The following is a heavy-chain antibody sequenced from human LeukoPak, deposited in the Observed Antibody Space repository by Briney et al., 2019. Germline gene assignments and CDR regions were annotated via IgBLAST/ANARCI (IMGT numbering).Heavy chain of an antibody. J-gene: IGHJ3*02. Sequence: GGSLRLSCAASGFTFSSYWMSWVRQAPGKGLEWVANIKQDGSEKYYVDSVKGRFTISRDNAKNSLYLQMNSLRAEDTAVYYCARDPFISSWYLGGAFDIWGQGTMVTLSS. CDR3: ARDPFISSWYLGGAFDI. CDR1: GFTFSSYW. D-gene: IGHD6-13*01. CDR2: IKQDGSEK. V-gene: IGHV3-7*01.